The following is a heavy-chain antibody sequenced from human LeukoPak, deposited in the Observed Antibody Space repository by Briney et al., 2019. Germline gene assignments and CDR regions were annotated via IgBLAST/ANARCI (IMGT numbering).Heavy chain of an antibody. D-gene: IGHD3-3*01. CDR3: AKAGLRFLKWLVDY. CDR2: IRYDGSNK. Sequence: PGGSLRLSSAASGFTFSSYGMHWVRQAPGKGLEWVAFIRYDGSNKYYADSVKGRFTISRDNSKNTLYLQMNSLRAEDTAVYYCAKAGLRFLKWLVDYWGQGTLVTVSS. J-gene: IGHJ4*02. CDR1: GFTFSSYG. V-gene: IGHV3-30*02.